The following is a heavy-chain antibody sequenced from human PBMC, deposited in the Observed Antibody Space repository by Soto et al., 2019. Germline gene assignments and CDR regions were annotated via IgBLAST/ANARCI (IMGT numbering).Heavy chain of an antibody. CDR1: GGSISSGGYY. V-gene: IGHV4-31*03. D-gene: IGHD2-2*01. Sequence: TLSLTCTVSGGSISSGGYYWSWIRQHPGKGLEWIGYIYYSGSTYYNPSLKSRVTISVDTSKNQFSLKLSSVTAADTAVYYCASGRRGYCSSTSCYEMVWFDPWGQGTLVTVSS. J-gene: IGHJ5*02. CDR3: ASGRRGYCSSTSCYEMVWFDP. CDR2: IYYSGST.